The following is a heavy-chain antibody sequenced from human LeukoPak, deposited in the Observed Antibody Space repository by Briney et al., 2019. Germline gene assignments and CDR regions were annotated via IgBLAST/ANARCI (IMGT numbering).Heavy chain of an antibody. CDR2: ISGSGGST. J-gene: IGHJ6*03. Sequence: PGGSLRLSCAASGFTFSSYWMHWVRQGPGKGLEWVSAISGSGGSTYYADSVKGRFTISRDNSKNTLYLQMNSLRAEDTAVYYCAKAASYYYYYMDVWGKGTTVTVSS. CDR1: GFTFSSYW. V-gene: IGHV3-23*01. D-gene: IGHD2-21*01. CDR3: AKAASYYYYYMDV.